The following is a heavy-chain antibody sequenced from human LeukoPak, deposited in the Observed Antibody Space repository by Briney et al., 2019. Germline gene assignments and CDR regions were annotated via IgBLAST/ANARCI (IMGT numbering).Heavy chain of an antibody. CDR2: IKVDGSEK. J-gene: IGHJ4*02. CDR1: GFTFSSYS. CDR3: ARVGATALGQQLEFDY. Sequence: GGSLRLSCAASGFTFSSYSMNWVRQAPGKGLEWVANIKVDGSEKYYVDSVKGRFTISRDNAKNSLYLQMNSLRAEDTAVYYCARVGATALGQQLEFDYWGQGTLVTVSS. D-gene: IGHD6-13*01. V-gene: IGHV3-7*03.